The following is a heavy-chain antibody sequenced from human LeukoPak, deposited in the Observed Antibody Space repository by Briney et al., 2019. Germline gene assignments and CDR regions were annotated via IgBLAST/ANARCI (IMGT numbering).Heavy chain of an antibody. D-gene: IGHD2-21*02. CDR3: ARDCGGDCYSESWFDP. J-gene: IGHJ5*02. CDR1: GYTFTSYS. Sequence: ASVKVSFKCSGYTFTSYSLSWVRQAPGQGREWMGWISAYNGNTNYAQKLQGRVTMTTETSTSTAYMELRSLRSDDTAVYYCARDCGGDCYSESWFDPWGQGTLVTVSS. V-gene: IGHV1-18*04. CDR2: ISAYNGNT.